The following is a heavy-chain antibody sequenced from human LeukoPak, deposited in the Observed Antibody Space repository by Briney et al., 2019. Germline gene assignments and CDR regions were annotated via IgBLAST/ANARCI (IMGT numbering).Heavy chain of an antibody. CDR3: ARAVIAVAGIGFDY. J-gene: IGHJ4*02. Sequence: SETLSLTCAVYGGSFSGYYWSWIRQPPGKGLEWIGGINHSGSTNYNPSLKSRVTISVDTSKNQFSLKLSSVTAADTAVYYCARAVIAVAGIGFDYWGQGTLVTVSS. V-gene: IGHV4-34*01. D-gene: IGHD6-19*01. CDR2: INHSGST. CDR1: GGSFSGYY.